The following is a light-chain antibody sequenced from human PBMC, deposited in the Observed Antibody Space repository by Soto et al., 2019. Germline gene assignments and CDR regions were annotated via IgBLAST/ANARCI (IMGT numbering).Light chain of an antibody. CDR3: QHYNSWPFT. CDR2: RAS. Sequence: EIVMTQSPATLSASPGERATLSCRASQSVTSNLAWYQQKPGQAPRLLIYRASTRATGIPATFSGSGSGTDFTLTISSLQSEDSAVYYCQHYNSWPFTFGGGTKVEIK. V-gene: IGKV3-15*01. J-gene: IGKJ4*01. CDR1: QSVTSN.